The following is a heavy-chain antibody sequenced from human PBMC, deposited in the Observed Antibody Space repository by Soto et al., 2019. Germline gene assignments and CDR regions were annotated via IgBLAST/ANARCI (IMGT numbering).Heavy chain of an antibody. CDR2: ISYDGSNK. CDR1: GFTFSSYA. V-gene: IGHV3-30-3*01. D-gene: IGHD3-22*01. CDR3: ARGVDSSGYSDY. J-gene: IGHJ4*02. Sequence: GGSLRLSCAASGFTFSSYAMHWVRQAPGKGLEWVAVISYDGSNKYYADSVKGRFTISRDNSKNTLYLQMNSLRAEDTAVYYCARGVDSSGYSDYWRQGTLVTVSS.